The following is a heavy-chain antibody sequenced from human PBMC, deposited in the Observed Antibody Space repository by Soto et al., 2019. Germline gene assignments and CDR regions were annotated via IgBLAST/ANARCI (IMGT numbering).Heavy chain of an antibody. Sequence: QIQLVQSGSEVKTPGASVKVSCKVSGYTFTSYGLSWVRQAPGQGLEWVGWISPYKGKRNYTESLQGSVTLTTDPSTRTAYMQLKSLTSDDTAGYFRARIRTRTDTPEARLDSWGQGSLVTVSS. CDR3: ARIRTRTDTPEARLDS. CDR1: GYTFTSYG. V-gene: IGHV1-18*01. D-gene: IGHD3-3*02. CDR2: ISPYKGKR. J-gene: IGHJ4*02.